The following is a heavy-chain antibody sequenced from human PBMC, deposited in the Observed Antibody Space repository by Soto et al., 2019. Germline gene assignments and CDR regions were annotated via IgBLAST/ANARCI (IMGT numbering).Heavy chain of an antibody. J-gene: IGHJ4*02. D-gene: IGHD6-13*01. Sequence: QVQLQEPGPGLVKPSETLSLTCTISRGSLSTYYWSWIRQPPGKGLEWIGYVSYSGSTNYNPSLKNRVTISLDTSRNQFSLKVTSVSAADTALYYCARDRLAAAGAGLNYWGQGTLVTVSS. CDR2: VSYSGST. CDR1: RGSLSTYY. CDR3: ARDRLAAAGAGLNY. V-gene: IGHV4-59*01.